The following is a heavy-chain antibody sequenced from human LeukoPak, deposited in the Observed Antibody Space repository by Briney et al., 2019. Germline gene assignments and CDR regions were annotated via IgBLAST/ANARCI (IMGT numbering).Heavy chain of an antibody. CDR1: GFTFSSYS. Sequence: GGSLRLSCAASGFTFSSYSMNWVRQAPGKGLEWVSSISSSSSYIYYADSVKGRFTISRDNAKNSLYLQMNSLRAEDTAAYYCAGGQWLLNWFDPWGQGTLVTVSS. J-gene: IGHJ5*02. V-gene: IGHV3-21*01. D-gene: IGHD6-19*01. CDR3: AGGQWLLNWFDP. CDR2: ISSSSSYI.